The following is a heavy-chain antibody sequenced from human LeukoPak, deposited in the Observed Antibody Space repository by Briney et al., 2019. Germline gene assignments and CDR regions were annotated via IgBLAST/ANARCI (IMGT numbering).Heavy chain of an antibody. Sequence: AGGSLRLSCAASGFTFSSYAMSWVRQAPGKGLEWVSAISGSGGSTYYADSVKGRFTISRDNSKNTLYLQMNSLRAEDTAVYYCAKINYVWGSYRRGAFDIWGQGTMVTVSS. CDR3: AKINYVWGSYRRGAFDI. CDR2: ISGSGGST. CDR1: GFTFSSYA. V-gene: IGHV3-23*01. J-gene: IGHJ3*02. D-gene: IGHD3-16*02.